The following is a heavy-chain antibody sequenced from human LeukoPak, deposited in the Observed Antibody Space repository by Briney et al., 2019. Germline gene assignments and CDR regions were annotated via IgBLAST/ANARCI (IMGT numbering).Heavy chain of an antibody. V-gene: IGHV4-4*02. CDR3: ARGRSLLEWSPDRRRHWFDP. Sequence: PSETLSLTCAVSGGSISSSNWWSWVRQPPGKGLEWIGEIYHSGSTNYNPSLKSRVTISVDKSKNQFSLKLSSVTAADTAVYYCARGRSLLEWSPDRRRHWFDPWGQGTLVTVSS. D-gene: IGHD3-3*01. J-gene: IGHJ5*02. CDR2: IYHSGST. CDR1: GGSISSSNW.